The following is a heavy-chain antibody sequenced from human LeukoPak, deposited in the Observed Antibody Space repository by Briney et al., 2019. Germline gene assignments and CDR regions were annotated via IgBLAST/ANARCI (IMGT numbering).Heavy chain of an antibody. V-gene: IGHV1-3*01. D-gene: IGHD3-16*02. CDR2: INAGNGNT. CDR3: VPLRLGELSSVGY. J-gene: IGHJ4*02. Sequence: ASVKVSCTASGYTFTSYAMHWVRQAPGQRLEWMGWINAGNGNTKYSQKFQGRVTITRDTSASTAYMELSSLRSEDTAVYYCVPLRLGELSSVGYWGQGTLVTVSS. CDR1: GYTFTSYA.